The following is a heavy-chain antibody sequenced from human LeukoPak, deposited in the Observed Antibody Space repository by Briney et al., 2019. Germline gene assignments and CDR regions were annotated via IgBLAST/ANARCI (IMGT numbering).Heavy chain of an antibody. CDR1: GGSISSYY. V-gene: IGHV4-59*01. J-gene: IGHJ6*02. D-gene: IGHD2-15*01. CDR3: AREGSAYGMDV. CDR2: IFDSGDT. Sequence: SETLSLTCTVSGGSISSYYWSWIRQTPGKGLEWIGNIFDSGDTNYNPSLQSRVTISVDTSKNQFSLKLSSVTAADTAVYYCAREGSAYGMDVWGQGTTVTVSS.